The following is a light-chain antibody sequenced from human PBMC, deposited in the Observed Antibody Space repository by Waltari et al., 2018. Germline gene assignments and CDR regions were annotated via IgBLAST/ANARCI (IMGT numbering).Light chain of an antibody. CDR3: QQRSNWL. V-gene: IGKV3-11*01. CDR2: DAS. J-gene: IGKJ2*01. CDR1: QSVSSY. Sequence: EIVLTQSPATLSLSPGERATLPCRASQSVSSYLAWYQQKPGQAPRLLIYDASNRATGIPAGCSGSGSGTDFTRTISSLEAEDFAVYYCQQRSNWLFGQGTKLEIK.